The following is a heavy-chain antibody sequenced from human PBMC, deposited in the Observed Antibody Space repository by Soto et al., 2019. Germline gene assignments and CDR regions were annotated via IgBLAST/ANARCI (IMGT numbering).Heavy chain of an antibody. CDR3: ATSKIYLFQGGSSHHVPPGS. D-gene: IGHD2-15*01. V-gene: IGHV4-34*08. J-gene: IGHJ5*02. CDR1: GGSLSNYY. CDR2: IYHSGST. Sequence: EPLSLTCAGSGGSLSNYYWKWVRQPPGKGLEWIGQIYHSGSTNYNPSLKSRVTISVDTSKNQFYLKLSSVNAAETAVYYCATSKIYLFQGGSSHHVPPGSWGQGTLVIVSS.